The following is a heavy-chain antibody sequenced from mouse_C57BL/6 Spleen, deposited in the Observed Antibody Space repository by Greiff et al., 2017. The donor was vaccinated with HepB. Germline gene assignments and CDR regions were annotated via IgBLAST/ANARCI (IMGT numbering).Heavy chain of an antibody. CDR2: INPNYGTT. Sequence: LQESGPELVKPGASVKISCKASGYSFTDYNMNWVKQSNGKSLEWIGVINPNYGTTSYNQKFKGKATLTVDQSSSTAYMQLNSLTSEDSAVYYCARGSGSSLYWYFDVWGTGTTVTVSS. CDR1: GYSFTDYN. CDR3: ARGSGSSLYWYFDV. J-gene: IGHJ1*03. V-gene: IGHV1-39*01. D-gene: IGHD1-1*01.